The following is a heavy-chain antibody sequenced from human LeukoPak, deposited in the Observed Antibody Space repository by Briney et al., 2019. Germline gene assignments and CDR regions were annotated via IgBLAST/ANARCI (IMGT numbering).Heavy chain of an antibody. D-gene: IGHD5-18*01. CDR1: GFTFSSYD. CDR3: ARADLRGYSLDY. J-gene: IGHJ4*02. V-gene: IGHV3-13*01. Sequence: PGGSLRLSCAASGFTFSSYDMHWVRHTTGRGLEWVSGIGTAGDTYSPGSVKGRFTISRENARNSLYLQMNSLRAGDTSVYYWARADLRGYSLDYWGQGTLVTVSS. CDR2: IGTAGDT.